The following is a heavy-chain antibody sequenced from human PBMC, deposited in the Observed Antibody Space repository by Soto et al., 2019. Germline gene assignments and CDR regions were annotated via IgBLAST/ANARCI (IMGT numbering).Heavy chain of an antibody. CDR3: ARDVSVLGRPPNNWFDP. Sequence: GGSLRLSCAASGFTFSSYGMHWVRQAPGKGLEWVAVIWYDGSNKYYADSVKGRFTISRDNSKNTLYLQMNSLRATDTAVYYCARDVSVLGRPPNNWFDPWGQGTLVTVSS. J-gene: IGHJ5*02. D-gene: IGHD1-1*01. CDR2: IWYDGSNK. CDR1: GFTFSSYG. V-gene: IGHV3-33*01.